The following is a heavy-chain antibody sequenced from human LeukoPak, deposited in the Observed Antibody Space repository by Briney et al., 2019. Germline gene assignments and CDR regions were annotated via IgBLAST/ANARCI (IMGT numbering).Heavy chain of an antibody. CDR3: ARRYGGYGDY. J-gene: IGHJ4*02. Sequence: PGGSLRFSCAASGFTFSSYSMNWVRQAPGKGLEWVSSISSSSSYIYYADSVKGRFTISRDNAKNSLYLQMNSLRAEDTALYYCARRYGGYGDYWGQGTLVTVSS. CDR1: GFTFSSYS. V-gene: IGHV3-21*01. D-gene: IGHD4-17*01. CDR2: ISSSSSYI.